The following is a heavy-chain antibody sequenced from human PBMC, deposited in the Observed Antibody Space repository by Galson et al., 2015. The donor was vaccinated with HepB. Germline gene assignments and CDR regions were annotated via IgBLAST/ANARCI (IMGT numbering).Heavy chain of an antibody. D-gene: IGHD3-22*01. Sequence: SVKVSCKASGYTFTSYYMHWVRQAPGQGLEWMGIINPSGGSTSYAQKFQGRVTMTRDTSTSTVYMELSSLRSEDTAVYYCARDPLYYDSSGYYPPPRYYFDYWGQGTLVTVSS. CDR1: GYTFTSYY. CDR2: INPSGGST. CDR3: ARDPLYYDSSGYYPPPRYYFDY. V-gene: IGHV1-46*01. J-gene: IGHJ4*02.